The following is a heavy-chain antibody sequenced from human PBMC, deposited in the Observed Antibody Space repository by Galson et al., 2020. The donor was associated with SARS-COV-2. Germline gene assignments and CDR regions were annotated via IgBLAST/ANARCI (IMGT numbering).Heavy chain of an antibody. V-gene: IGHV4-34*01. CDR2: INHSGST. CDR1: GGYFSGYY. Sequence: QASETLSLTCAVYGGYFSGYYWSWIRQHPGKGMEWIGEINHSGSTNYNPSLKSRVTISVDTSKNQFSLKLSSVTAADTAVYYCARALIGGSYYFWGQGTMVTVSS. D-gene: IGHD1-26*01. CDR3: ARALIGGSYYF. J-gene: IGHJ3*01.